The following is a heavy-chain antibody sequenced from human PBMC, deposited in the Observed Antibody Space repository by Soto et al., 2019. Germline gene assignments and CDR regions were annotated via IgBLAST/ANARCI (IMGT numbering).Heavy chain of an antibody. V-gene: IGHV3-30*18. D-gene: IGHD3-22*01. CDR2: ISYDGSNK. J-gene: IGHJ4*02. CDR1: GFTFSSYG. CDR3: AKDTYYYDSSGYYVFDY. Sequence: GGSLRLSCAASGFTFSSYGMHWVRQAPGKGLEWVAGISYDGSNKHYADSAEGRFTISRDNSKSTVYLQMNSLRAEDTATYYCAKDTYYYDSSGYYVFDYWGQGALVTVSS.